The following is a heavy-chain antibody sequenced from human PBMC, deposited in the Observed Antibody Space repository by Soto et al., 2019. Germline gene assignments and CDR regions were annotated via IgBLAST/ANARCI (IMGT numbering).Heavy chain of an antibody. CDR3: ATRDDVVMVPARDYYYGMDV. Sequence: LRLSCAASGLTFSTYGMHWVRQAPGKGLEWVAVISNDGRHKYYGDFVKGRFTISKDNSKNTLYLQMNSLRREDSAIYYCATRDDVVMVPARDYYYGMDVWGQGTTVTVSS. CDR1: GLTFSTYG. J-gene: IGHJ6*02. CDR2: ISNDGRHK. D-gene: IGHD2-2*01. V-gene: IGHV3-30*03.